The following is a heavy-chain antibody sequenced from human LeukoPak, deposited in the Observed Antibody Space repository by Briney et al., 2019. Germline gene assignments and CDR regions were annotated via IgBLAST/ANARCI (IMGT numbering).Heavy chain of an antibody. D-gene: IGHD5-24*01. CDR1: GYTFTSYD. Sequence: ASVKVSCKASGYTFTSYDINWVRQATGQGLEWMGWMNPNSGNTGYAQKLQGRVTITRNTSISTAYMELSSLRSEDTAVYYCAREVEEMDFDIWGQGTMVTVSS. J-gene: IGHJ3*02. CDR3: AREVEEMDFDI. V-gene: IGHV1-8*03. CDR2: MNPNSGNT.